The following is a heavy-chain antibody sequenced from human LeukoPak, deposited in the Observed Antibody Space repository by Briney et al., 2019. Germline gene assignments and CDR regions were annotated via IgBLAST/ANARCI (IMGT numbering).Heavy chain of an antibody. CDR1: GFTFSSYS. Sequence: QPGGSLRLSCAASGFTFSSYSMNWVRQAPGKGLEWVSYISSSSNTIYYADSVKGRFTISRDNAKNSLFLQMNSLRGYDTSVYYCARAVTVVTRGGLVFDYWGQGTLVTVSS. CDR3: ARAVTVVTRGGLVFDY. D-gene: IGHD2-21*02. J-gene: IGHJ4*02. CDR2: ISSSSNTI. V-gene: IGHV3-48*01.